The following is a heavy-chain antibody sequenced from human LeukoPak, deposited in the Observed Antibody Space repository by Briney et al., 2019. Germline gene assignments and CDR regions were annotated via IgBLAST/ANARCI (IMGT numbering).Heavy chain of an antibody. CDR3: ARDEGYYGSLPLFDY. CDR1: GGSISSSSYY. J-gene: IGHJ4*02. Sequence: SETLSLTCPVSGGSISSSSYYWGWIRQPPGKGLEWIGSIYYSGSTYYNPSLKSRVTISVDTSKNQFSLKLSSVTAADTAVYYCARDEGYYGSLPLFDYWGQGTLVTVSS. CDR2: IYYSGST. D-gene: IGHD3-10*01. V-gene: IGHV4-39*07.